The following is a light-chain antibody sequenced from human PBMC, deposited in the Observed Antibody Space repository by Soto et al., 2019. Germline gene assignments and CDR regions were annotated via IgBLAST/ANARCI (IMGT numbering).Light chain of an antibody. CDR3: SSYTSSNTPVV. CDR1: SSDVGGYNY. V-gene: IGLV2-14*01. J-gene: IGLJ2*01. Sequence: QSALTQPASVSGSPGQSITISCTGTSSDVGGYNYVSWYQQHPGKAPKLMIYEVSNRPSGVSNRFSGSKSGNTASLTISGLQAVDEADYYCSSYTSSNTPVVFGGGTKLTVL. CDR2: EVS.